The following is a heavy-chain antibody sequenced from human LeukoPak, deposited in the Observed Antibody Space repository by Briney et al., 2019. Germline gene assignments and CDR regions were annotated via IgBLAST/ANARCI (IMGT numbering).Heavy chain of an antibody. CDR1: GFTFDDYA. J-gene: IGHJ4*02. CDR2: ICWNSGSI. D-gene: IGHD4-23*01. Sequence: GRSLRLSCAASGFTFDDYAMHWVRQAPGKGLEWVSDICWNSGSIDYADSVKGRLTISRDNSKNSLYLQMNSLRAEDTALYYCAKDIRALYGGNSGWGSPGAYLDYWGQGTLVTVSS. V-gene: IGHV3-9*01. CDR3: AKDIRALYGGNSGWGSPGAYLDY.